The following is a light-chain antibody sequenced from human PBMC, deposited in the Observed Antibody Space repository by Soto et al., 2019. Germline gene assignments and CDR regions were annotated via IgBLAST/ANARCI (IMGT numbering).Light chain of an antibody. CDR3: QKYNTAPYS. Sequence: DFQMTQSPSSLSASVGDTVTLTCRASQGFTNYLAWYQQKPGKAPKLLIYAASTLQSGVPPRFSGSGSGTHFTLTISSLQPEDAGTYICQKYNTAPYSFGQGTRMEIK. J-gene: IGKJ5*01. V-gene: IGKV1-27*01. CDR2: AAS. CDR1: QGFTNY.